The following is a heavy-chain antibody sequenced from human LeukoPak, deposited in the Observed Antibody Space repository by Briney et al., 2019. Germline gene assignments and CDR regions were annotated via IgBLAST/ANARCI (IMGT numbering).Heavy chain of an antibody. CDR2: ISGSGGST. Sequence: GGSLRLSCAASGFTFNNYAMNWVRQAPGKGLEWVSAISGSGGSTYYADSVKGRFTISRDNSKNTLYLQMNSLRAEDTAVYYCARGPSGYHNTGGQGTLVTVSS. D-gene: IGHD5-12*01. J-gene: IGHJ4*02. V-gene: IGHV3-23*01. CDR3: ARGPSGYHNT. CDR1: GFTFNNYA.